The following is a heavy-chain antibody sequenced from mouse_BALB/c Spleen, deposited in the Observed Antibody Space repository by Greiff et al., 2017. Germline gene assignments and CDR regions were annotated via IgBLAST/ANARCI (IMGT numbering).Heavy chain of an antibody. CDR3: ARDVPYGNYPMDY. Sequence: ESGPGLVKPSQSLSLTCSVTGYSITSGYYWNWIRQFPGNKLEWMGYISYDGSNNYNPSLKNRISITRDTSKNQFFLKLNSVTTEDTATYYCARDVPYGNYPMDYWGQGTSVTVSS. D-gene: IGHD2-1*01. V-gene: IGHV3-6*02. CDR2: ISYDGSN. CDR1: GYSITSGYY. J-gene: IGHJ4*01.